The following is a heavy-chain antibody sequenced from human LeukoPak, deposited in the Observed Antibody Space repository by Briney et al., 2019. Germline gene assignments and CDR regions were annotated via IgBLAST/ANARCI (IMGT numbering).Heavy chain of an antibody. CDR1: GDSISSGDYY. V-gene: IGHV4-61*02. Sequence: SETLSLTCTVSGDSISSGDYYWSWIRQPAGKGLEWIGRISSSGSTNYNPSLKSRVTISVDTSKNQFSLKLSSVTAADTAVYFCARGPYSYDRSGASDIWGQGTMVTVSS. J-gene: IGHJ3*02. CDR2: ISSSGST. D-gene: IGHD3-22*01. CDR3: ARGPYSYDRSGASDI.